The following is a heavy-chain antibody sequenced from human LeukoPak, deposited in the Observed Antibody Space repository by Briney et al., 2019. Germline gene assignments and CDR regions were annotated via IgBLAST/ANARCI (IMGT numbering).Heavy chain of an antibody. J-gene: IGHJ4*02. CDR2: INPSGGST. V-gene: IGHV1-46*03. D-gene: IGHD5-24*01. CDR3: ARDIWLLGRDGYNYSDY. Sequence: ASVKVSCKASGYTFTSYYMHWVRQAPGQGLEWMGIINPSGGSTSYAQKFQGRVTTTRDTSTSTVYMELSSLRSEDTAVYYCARDIWLLGRDGYNYSDYWGQGTLVTVSS. CDR1: GYTFTSYY.